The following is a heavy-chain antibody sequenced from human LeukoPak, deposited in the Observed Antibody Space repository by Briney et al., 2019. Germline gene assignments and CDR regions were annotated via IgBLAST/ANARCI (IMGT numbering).Heavy chain of an antibody. V-gene: IGHV4-4*07. Sequence: PSETLSLTRAVSGGSLSSYYRSWIRQPAGKGLEWIGRIYTSGSTNYNPSLQSRVTMSVDTSKHQFSLKLSCVTAADTAVYYCARDLGVTIFGLSNGMDVWGQGTTVTVSS. CDR3: ARDLGVTIFGLSNGMDV. D-gene: IGHD3-3*01. CDR2: IYTSGST. J-gene: IGHJ6*02. CDR1: GGSLSSYY.